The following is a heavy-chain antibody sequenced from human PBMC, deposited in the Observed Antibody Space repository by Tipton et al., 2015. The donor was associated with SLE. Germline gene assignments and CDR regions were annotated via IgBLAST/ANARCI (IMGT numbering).Heavy chain of an antibody. V-gene: IGHV4-4*02. D-gene: IGHD3-3*01. CDR1: GGSIASSSW. Sequence: TLSLTCAVSGGSIASSSWWTWVRQPPGKGLEWIGEVYHSGSGTTNYNPSLKSRVTISVDTSKNQFSLKLRSVTAADTAVYYCARGGSKHYDFWGRQMGPHAFDIWGQETKITVSS. CDR2: VYHSGSGTT. CDR3: ARGGSKHYDFWGRQMGPHAFDI. J-gene: IGHJ3*02.